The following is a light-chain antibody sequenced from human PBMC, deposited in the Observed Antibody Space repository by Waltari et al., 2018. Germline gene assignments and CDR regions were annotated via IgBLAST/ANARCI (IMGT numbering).Light chain of an antibody. Sequence: QSALTQPPSASGSPGESVTISCTGTNSDIGLYNYVSWYQQHPGKAPKLMIYEVTKRPSGVPDRFAGSKSGNTASRTVSGLQTDDEADYFCSSFAGSNNVFGSGTKVTVL. CDR1: NSDIGLYNY. V-gene: IGLV2-8*01. CDR2: EVT. CDR3: SSFAGSNNV. J-gene: IGLJ1*01.